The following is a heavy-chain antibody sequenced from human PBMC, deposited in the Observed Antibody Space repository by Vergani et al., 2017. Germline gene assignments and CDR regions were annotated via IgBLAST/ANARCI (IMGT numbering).Heavy chain of an antibody. CDR1: GFTFSSYA. CDR2: ISGSGGNT. D-gene: IGHD2-15*01. J-gene: IGHJ6*02. V-gene: IGHV3-23*01. CDR3: AKARDPNCKGGNCYSYYYGLDL. Sequence: EVQLLESGGGLVQPGGSLRLSCGASGFTFSSYAMTWVRQAPVKGLEWVSAISGSGGNTFYTDSVKGRFTISRDNSKDTLYLQMNSLRVEDTAIYYCAKARDPNCKGGNCYSYYYGLDLWGQGTTVTVSS.